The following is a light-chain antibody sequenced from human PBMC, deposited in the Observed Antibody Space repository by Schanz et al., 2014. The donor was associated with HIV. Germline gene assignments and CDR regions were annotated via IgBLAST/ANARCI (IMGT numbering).Light chain of an antibody. CDR1: SSDVGYYNY. CDR3: NSYTSSSTWV. J-gene: IGLJ3*02. V-gene: IGLV2-14*03. CDR2: DVS. Sequence: QSALTQPASVSGSPGQSITISCTGTSSDVGYYNYVSWYQQHPGKAPKLMIYDVSNWPSGVSNRFSGSKSGNTASLTISGLQADDEADYYCNSYTSSSTWVFGGGTKLTVL.